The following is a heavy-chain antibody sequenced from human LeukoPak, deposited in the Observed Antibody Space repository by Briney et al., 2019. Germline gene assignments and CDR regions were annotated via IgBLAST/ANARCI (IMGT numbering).Heavy chain of an antibody. J-gene: IGHJ6*02. CDR3: ARESDYYGSGSFRMDV. Sequence: GGSLRLSCAASGFTVSSNYMSWVRQAPGKGLEWVSVIYSGGSTYYADSVKGRFTTSRDNSKNTLYLQMNSLRAEDTAVYYCARESDYYGSGSFRMDVWGQGTTVTVSS. D-gene: IGHD3-10*01. CDR1: GFTVSSNY. CDR2: IYSGGST. V-gene: IGHV3-66*01.